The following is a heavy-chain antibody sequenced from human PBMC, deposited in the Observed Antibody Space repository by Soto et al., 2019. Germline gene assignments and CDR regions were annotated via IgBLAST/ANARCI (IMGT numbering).Heavy chain of an antibody. V-gene: IGHV3-21*05. CDR3: TRDLGRGYGMDV. CDR1: GFTLSSYS. J-gene: IGHJ6*02. Sequence: SLRLSCAASGFTLSSYSMNWVRQAPGKGLEWVSYLSSGMRYIYYTAPVKGRFTVSRDRGKNSLYLQMNSLRDDDTAVYYCTRDLGRGYGMDVWGQGTTVTVSS. D-gene: IGHD3-16*01. CDR2: LSSGMRYI.